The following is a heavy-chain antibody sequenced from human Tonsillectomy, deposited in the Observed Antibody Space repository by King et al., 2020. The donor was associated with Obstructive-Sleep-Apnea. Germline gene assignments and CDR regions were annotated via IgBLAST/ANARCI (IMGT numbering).Heavy chain of an antibody. CDR2: IYYSGST. V-gene: IGHV4-39*07. CDR3: ARVTLITGTSEFYYGMDV. J-gene: IGHJ6*02. D-gene: IGHD1-7*01. Sequence: QLQESGPGLVKPSETLSLTCTVSGGSISSSSYYWGWIRQPPGKGLEWIGSIYYSGSTYYNPSLKSRVTISVDTSKNQFSLKLSSVTDADTAVYYCARVTLITGTSEFYYGMDVWGQGTTVTVSS. CDR1: GGSISSSSYY.